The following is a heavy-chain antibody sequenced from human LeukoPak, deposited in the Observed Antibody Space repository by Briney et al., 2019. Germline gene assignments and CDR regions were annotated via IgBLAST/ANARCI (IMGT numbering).Heavy chain of an antibody. Sequence: GGSLRLSCAASGFTFSSYAMHWVRQAPGKGLEWVAVISYDGSNKYYADSVKGRFTISRDNSKNTLYLQMNSLRAEDTAVYYCARDFSWLVRNHSPFDYWGQGTLVTVSS. CDR1: GFTFSSYA. J-gene: IGHJ4*02. D-gene: IGHD6-19*01. V-gene: IGHV3-30*04. CDR2: ISYDGSNK. CDR3: ARDFSWLVRNHSPFDY.